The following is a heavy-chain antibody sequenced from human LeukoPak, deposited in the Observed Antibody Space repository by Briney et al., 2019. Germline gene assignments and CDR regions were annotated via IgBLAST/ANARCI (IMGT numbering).Heavy chain of an antibody. J-gene: IGHJ4*02. D-gene: IGHD1-26*01. V-gene: IGHV4-4*02. Sequence: PSETLSLTCGVSGGSISGTNWWSWVRQPPGQGLERIGEISLRGLTNYNPSLRSRLTMLLDESKNQVSLNLTSVTAADTAVYYCSRESGPFSPFGFWGQGTLVSVHS. CDR2: ISLRGLT. CDR3: SRESGPFSPFGF. CDR1: GGSISGTNW.